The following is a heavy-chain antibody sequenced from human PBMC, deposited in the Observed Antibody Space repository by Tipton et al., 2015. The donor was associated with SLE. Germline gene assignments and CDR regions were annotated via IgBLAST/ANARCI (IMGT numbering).Heavy chain of an antibody. CDR3: ARDLEGYSSTWFT. D-gene: IGHD6-13*01. CDR2: IYYSGST. V-gene: IGHV4-39*07. J-gene: IGHJ5*02. CDR1: GGSISSSSYY. Sequence: LRLSCTVSGGSISSSSYYWGWIRQPPGKGLEWIGSIYYSGSTYYNPSLKSRVTISVDTSKNQFSLKLSSVTAADTAVYYCARDLEGYSSTWFTWGQGTLVTVSS.